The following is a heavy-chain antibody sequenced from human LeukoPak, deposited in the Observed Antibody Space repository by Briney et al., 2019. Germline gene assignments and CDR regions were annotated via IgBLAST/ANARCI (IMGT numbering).Heavy chain of an antibody. J-gene: IGHJ6*03. CDR1: GGSLSSGGYY. D-gene: IGHD5-18*01. Sequence: SESLSLTCTVSGGSLSSGGYYWGWIRQPPGRGLEWIGYIYHSGSTYNNPSLKSRVTISVDRSENQFSLKLSSVTAADTAVYYCARAPPPSHTAMAPICYYYYYMDVWGKGTTVTVSS. CDR3: ARAPPPSHTAMAPICYYYYYMDV. V-gene: IGHV4-30-2*01. CDR2: IYHSGST.